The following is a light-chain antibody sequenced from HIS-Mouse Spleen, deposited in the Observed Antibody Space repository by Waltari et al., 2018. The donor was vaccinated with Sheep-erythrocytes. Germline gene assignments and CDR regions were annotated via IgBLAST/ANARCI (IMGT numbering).Light chain of an antibody. CDR1: QGIISY. CDR2: AAS. Sequence: AIRMTQSPSSLSASTGDRVTITFRASQGIISYLAWYQQKPGKAPKLLIYAASTLQSGVPSRVSGSGSGTDFTLTISCLQSEDFATYYCQQYYSYPYTFGQGTKLEIK. V-gene: IGKV1-8*01. CDR3: QQYYSYPYT. J-gene: IGKJ2*01.